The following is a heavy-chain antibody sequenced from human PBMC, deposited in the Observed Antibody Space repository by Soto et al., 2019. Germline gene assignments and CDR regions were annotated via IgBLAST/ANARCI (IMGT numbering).Heavy chain of an antibody. CDR3: ARDRKGITGTTVGMDV. J-gene: IGHJ6*02. D-gene: IGHD1-7*01. CDR1: GDSVSSNSAA. Sequence: SQTLSLTRAISGDSVSSNSAAWNWIRQSPSRGLEWLGRTYYRSKWYNDYAVSVKSRITINPDTSKNQFSLQLNSVTPEDTAVYCCARDRKGITGTTVGMDVWGQGTTVTVSS. V-gene: IGHV6-1*01. CDR2: TYYRSKWYN.